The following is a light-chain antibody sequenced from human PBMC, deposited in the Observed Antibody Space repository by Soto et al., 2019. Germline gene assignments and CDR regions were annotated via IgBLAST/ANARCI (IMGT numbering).Light chain of an antibody. J-gene: IGKJ1*01. Sequence: IVMTQCVATRSVSTGKRTTLSFRASQNIYSNVAWYQQRPGQAPRLLIYRASTRATGIPARFSGSGSGTEFTLTISSLQSEDFTVYSCLQYHNLWAFGQGTKVDI. V-gene: IGKV3-15*01. CDR3: LQYHNLWA. CDR1: QNIYSN. CDR2: RAS.